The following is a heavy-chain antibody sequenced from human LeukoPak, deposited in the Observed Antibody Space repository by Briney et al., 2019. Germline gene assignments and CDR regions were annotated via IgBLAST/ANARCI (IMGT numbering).Heavy chain of an antibody. CDR1: GGSVSTYY. D-gene: IGHD2/OR15-2a*01. J-gene: IGHJ4*02. Sequence: SETLSLTCTVSGGSVSTYYWNWIRQPAGRGLEWIGRIYNSGSTDYNPSLESRVTISVDRSKNQFPLKLTSVTAADTAVYYCANSISMDFEYWGQGTLVTVSS. V-gene: IGHV4-4*07. CDR2: IYNSGST. CDR3: ANSISMDFEY.